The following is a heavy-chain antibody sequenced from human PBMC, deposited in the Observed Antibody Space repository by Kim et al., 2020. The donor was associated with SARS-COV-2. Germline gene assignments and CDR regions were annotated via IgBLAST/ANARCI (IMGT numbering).Heavy chain of an antibody. J-gene: IGHJ4*02. CDR1: GGSISSYY. Sequence: SETLSLTCTVSGGSISSYYWSWIRQPPGTGLELIWNIYYSWSTNYNPSLKSRVTISVDTATNRFSLKLSSVTAAVTAVYYCASQMWSGPFDYWGQGTLVTVSS. D-gene: IGHD3-3*01. CDR3: ASQMWSGPFDY. CDR2: IYYSWST. V-gene: IGHV4-59*08.